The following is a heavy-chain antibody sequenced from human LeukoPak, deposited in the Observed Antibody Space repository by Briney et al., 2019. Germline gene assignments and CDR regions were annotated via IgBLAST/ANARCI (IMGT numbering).Heavy chain of an antibody. D-gene: IGHD1-26*01. V-gene: IGHV3-33*06. J-gene: IGHJ3*02. Sequence: GGSLRLSCAASGFIFSSYGMHWVRQAPGKGLEWVAVIWYDGSNKYYANSVKGRFTISRDNSKNTLSLQMNSLRAEDTAVYYCAKDPALGRFAFQIWGQGTMVTVSS. CDR1: GFIFSSYG. CDR3: AKDPALGRFAFQI. CDR2: IWYDGSNK.